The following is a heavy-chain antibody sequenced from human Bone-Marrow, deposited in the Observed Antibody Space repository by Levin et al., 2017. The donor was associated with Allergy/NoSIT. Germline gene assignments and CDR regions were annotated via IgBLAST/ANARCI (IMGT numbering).Heavy chain of an antibody. CDR1: GFIFSSFD. V-gene: IGHV3-33*01. J-gene: IGHJ6*02. Sequence: QAGGSLRLSCAASGFIFSSFDMHWVRQAPGKGLEWVAVIWYDGNGKHYSDSVKGRFTISRDDSKSTLYLQMNSLRAEDTSVYYCARDGETAMDVYGMDVWGQGTTVTVSS. CDR2: IWYDGNGK. CDR3: ARDGETAMDVYGMDV. D-gene: IGHD5-18*01.